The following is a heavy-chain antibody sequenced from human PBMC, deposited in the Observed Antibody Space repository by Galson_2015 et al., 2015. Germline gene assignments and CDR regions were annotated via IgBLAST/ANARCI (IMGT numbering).Heavy chain of an antibody. D-gene: IGHD6-19*01. CDR2: ISYDGTNK. CDR1: GFSLSNYA. V-gene: IGHV3-30-3*01. CDR3: ARDGSFGWLVPNWFDP. J-gene: IGHJ5*02. Sequence: SLRLSCAASGFSLSNYAMHWVRQAPGMGLEWVAAISYDGTNKYYADSVKGRFTISRDISKNTLYLQMNSLRSDDTAVYYCARDGSFGWLVPNWFDPWGQGTLVTVSS.